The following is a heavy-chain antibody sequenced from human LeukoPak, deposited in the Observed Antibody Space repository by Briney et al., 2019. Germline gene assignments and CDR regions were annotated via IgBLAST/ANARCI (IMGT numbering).Heavy chain of an antibody. Sequence: SVKVSCKASGGTFSSYAISWVRQAPGQGLEWMGGIIPIFGTANYAQKFQGRVTITTDESTSTAYMELSSLRSEDTAVYYCARDTDFWSGYYTGFDYWGQGTLVTVSS. J-gene: IGHJ4*02. V-gene: IGHV1-69*05. CDR3: ARDTDFWSGYYTGFDY. CDR1: GGTFSSYA. D-gene: IGHD3-3*01. CDR2: IIPIFGTA.